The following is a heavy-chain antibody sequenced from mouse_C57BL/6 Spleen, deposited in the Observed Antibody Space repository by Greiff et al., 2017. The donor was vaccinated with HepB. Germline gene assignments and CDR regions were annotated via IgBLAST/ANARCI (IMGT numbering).Heavy chain of an antibody. Sequence: VQVVESGAELVRPGASVKLSCKASGYTFTDYYINWVKQRPGQGLEWIARIYPGSGNTYYNEKFKGKATLTAEKSSSTAYMQLSSLTSEDSAVYFCARSFVLADFDYWGQGTTLTVSS. D-gene: IGHD4-1*01. CDR1: GYTFTDYY. J-gene: IGHJ2*01. V-gene: IGHV1-76*01. CDR2: IYPGSGNT. CDR3: ARSFVLADFDY.